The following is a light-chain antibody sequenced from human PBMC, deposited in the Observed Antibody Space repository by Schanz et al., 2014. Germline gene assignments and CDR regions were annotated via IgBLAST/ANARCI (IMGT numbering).Light chain of an antibody. J-gene: IGLJ3*02. V-gene: IGLV2-14*01. CDR3: CSYAGSRWV. Sequence: QSALTQPASVSGSPGQSITISCTGTSSDVGGYNYVSWYQQYPGKAPKLMIYDVTNRPSGVSNRFSGSKSGNMASLTISGLQAEDESDYYCCSYAGSRWVFGGGTKLTVL. CDR2: DVT. CDR1: SSDVGGYNY.